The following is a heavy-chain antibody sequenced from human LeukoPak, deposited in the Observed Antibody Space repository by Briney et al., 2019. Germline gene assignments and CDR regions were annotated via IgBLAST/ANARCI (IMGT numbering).Heavy chain of an antibody. J-gene: IGHJ4*02. D-gene: IGHD6-19*01. CDR2: IDYSRST. Sequence: PETLSLTCTVSGGSISGYYWSCGRHPPGKGLEWMGCIDYSRSTIYNPSLKTRVTISAATSKNQSSLKLSSMTAADTAVYFCARPLIAVAGPFDYWGQGTLVTVSS. V-gene: IGHV4-59*08. CDR3: ARPLIAVAGPFDY. CDR1: GGSISGYY.